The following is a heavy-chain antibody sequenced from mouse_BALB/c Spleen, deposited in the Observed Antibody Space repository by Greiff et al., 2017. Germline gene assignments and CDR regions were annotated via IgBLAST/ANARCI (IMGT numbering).Heavy chain of an antibody. CDR2: IWSGGST. J-gene: IGHJ3*01. V-gene: IGHV2-2*02. CDR3: ARTTYDYDEGFAY. D-gene: IGHD2-4*01. Sequence: VQLQQSGPGLVQPSQSLSITCTVSGFSLTSYGVHWVRQSPGKGLEWLGVIWSGGSTDYNAAFISRLSISKDNSKSQVFFKMNSLQANDTAVYYCARTTYDYDEGFAYWGQGTLVTVSA. CDR1: GFSLTSYG.